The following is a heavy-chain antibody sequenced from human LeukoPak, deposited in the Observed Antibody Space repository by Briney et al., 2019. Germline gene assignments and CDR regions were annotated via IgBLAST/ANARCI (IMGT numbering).Heavy chain of an antibody. D-gene: IGHD6-13*01. Sequence: GGSLRLSCAASGFTFSSYWMNWARQAPGKGLEWVASINHNGNVNYYVDSVKGRFTISRDNAKDTLYLQMNGLRAEDTAVYFCAKQSAGSAAWYSLHYDFWGQGTLVTVSS. CDR1: GFTFSSYW. CDR2: INHNGNVN. V-gene: IGHV3-7*03. CDR3: AKQSAGSAAWYSLHYDF. J-gene: IGHJ4*02.